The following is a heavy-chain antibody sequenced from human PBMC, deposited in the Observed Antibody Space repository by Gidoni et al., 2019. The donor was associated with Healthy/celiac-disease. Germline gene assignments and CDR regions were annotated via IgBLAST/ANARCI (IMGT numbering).Heavy chain of an antibody. CDR3: ASWGIAAAGSVRSGAFDL. V-gene: IGHV1-46*03. J-gene: IGHJ3*01. CDR1: GYTFTSTY. D-gene: IGHD6-13*01. CDR2: INPSGGST. Sequence: QGQLVQSGAEVQKPGAAVKVSCRASGYTFTSTYMHCVLRAHGQGLEVMGRINPSGGSTSYAQKFQARVTMTRYTSTSTVYLELSSLRSADTAVYYCASWGIAAAGSVRSGAFDLWCQGTMFTVSS.